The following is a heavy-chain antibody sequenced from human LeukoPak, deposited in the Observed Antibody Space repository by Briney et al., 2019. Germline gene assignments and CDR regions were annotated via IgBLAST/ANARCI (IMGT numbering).Heavy chain of an antibody. CDR1: GGSFIGYY. CDR3: ARVLGYSSSWYDAFDI. CDR2: INHSGST. Sequence: SAPLSLTCAVYGGSFIGYYWSWIRQPPGKGLEWIGEINHSGSTNYNPSLKSRVTISVDASKNQFSLKLSSVAAADTAVYYCARVLGYSSSWYDAFDIWGQGTMVTVSS. V-gene: IGHV4-34*01. J-gene: IGHJ3*02. D-gene: IGHD6-13*01.